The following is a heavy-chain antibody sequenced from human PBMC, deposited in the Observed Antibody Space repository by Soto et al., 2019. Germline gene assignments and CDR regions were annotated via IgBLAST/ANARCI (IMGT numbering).Heavy chain of an antibody. J-gene: IGHJ6*02. CDR1: GFRLRNHF. CDR3: ARTRFRGMDV. Sequence: EMQLVESGGGLVQPGGSLRLSCVASGFRLRNHFMNWVRQAPGKGLEWVATIKADGREKYYVESVEGRFTSSRDNAKNSLYLEVSNVRDGDTAVYYCARTRFRGMDVWGQGPTVTVSS. CDR2: IKADGREK. V-gene: IGHV3-7*03. D-gene: IGHD3-10*01.